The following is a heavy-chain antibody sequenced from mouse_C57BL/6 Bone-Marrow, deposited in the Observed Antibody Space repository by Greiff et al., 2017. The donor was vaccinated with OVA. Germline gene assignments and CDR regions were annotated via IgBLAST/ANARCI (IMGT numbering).Heavy chain of an antibody. V-gene: IGHV1-15*01. D-gene: IGHD2-5*01. Sequence: VQLQHSGAELVRPGASVTLSCQASGYTFTDYALHWVKQTPVHGLEWIGALSPETGVTAYNQKFKGKAILTADNSSSTAYMELRSLTSEDSAVYYCTRGYSNYYAMDYWGQGTSVTVSS. J-gene: IGHJ4*01. CDR3: TRGYSNYYAMDY. CDR1: GYTFTDYA. CDR2: LSPETGVT.